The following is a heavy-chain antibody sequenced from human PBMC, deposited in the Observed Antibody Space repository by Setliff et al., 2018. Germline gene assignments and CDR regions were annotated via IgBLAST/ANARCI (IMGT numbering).Heavy chain of an antibody. CDR2: IYYSGST. V-gene: IGHV4-39*01. J-gene: IGHJ4*02. CDR1: GGSISSSSYY. Sequence: SETLSLTCTVSGGSISSSSYYWGWIRQPPGKGLEWIGSIYYSGSTYYNPSLKSRVTISVDTSKNQFSLKVSSVTAADTAVYYCARSFSRREKFLLDYWSQGALVTVSS. CDR3: ARSFSRREKFLLDY.